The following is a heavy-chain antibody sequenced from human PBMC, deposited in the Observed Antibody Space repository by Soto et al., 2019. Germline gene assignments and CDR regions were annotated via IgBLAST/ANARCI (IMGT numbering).Heavy chain of an antibody. Sequence: ASVKVSCKASGYAFSNNDISWVRQSTGQGLEWMGWMNPNSGNGGYAQKFQGRVTMTRDTSTSTAYMELSSLASDDTAIYYCARMATSGTLNWFDPWGQGTLVTVS. CDR2: MNPNSGNG. V-gene: IGHV1-8*01. CDR3: ARMATSGTLNWFDP. J-gene: IGHJ5*02. CDR1: GYAFSNND.